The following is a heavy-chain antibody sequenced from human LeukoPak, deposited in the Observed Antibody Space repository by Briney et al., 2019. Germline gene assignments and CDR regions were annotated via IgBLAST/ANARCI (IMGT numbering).Heavy chain of an antibody. J-gene: IGHJ4*02. CDR2: IYYTGNT. D-gene: IGHD5/OR15-5a*01. CDR3: AREAVSTRVFDY. V-gene: IGHV4-59*12. CDR1: GGFISSYY. Sequence: SETLSLTCTVSGGFISSYYWSWIRQPPGKGLEWIGYIYYTGNTNYNPSLKSRVTISIDTSKDQFSLKMRSATAADTAVYYCAREAVSTRVFDYWGQGSLVTVSS.